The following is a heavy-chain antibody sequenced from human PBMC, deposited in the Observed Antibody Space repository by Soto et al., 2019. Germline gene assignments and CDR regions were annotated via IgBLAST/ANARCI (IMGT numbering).Heavy chain of an antibody. CDR2: SNAGNGNT. CDR3: ARAHGSGDYGMDV. J-gene: IGHJ6*02. D-gene: IGHD3-10*01. V-gene: IGHV1-3*02. CDR1: GYTFTSYA. Sequence: ASVKVSCKASGYTFTSYAMHWVRQAPGQRLEWMGWSNAGNGNTKYSQEFQGRVTITRDTSASTAYMELSSLRSEDMAVYYCARAHGSGDYGMDVWGQGTTVTVSS.